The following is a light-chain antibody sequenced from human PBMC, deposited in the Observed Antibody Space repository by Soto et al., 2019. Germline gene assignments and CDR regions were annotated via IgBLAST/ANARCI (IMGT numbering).Light chain of an antibody. CDR3: QHLNDYRYT. V-gene: IGKV1-9*01. CDR2: AAS. Sequence: DIQLTQSPSFLSASVGDRVTITCRASQAISSSLAWYQHNPGKAPKLLIYAASTLQNGVPSSFSGSGSGTEFTLTVSSLQPEDFATYYCQHLNDYRYTLGQGTKVEI. J-gene: IGKJ2*01. CDR1: QAISSS.